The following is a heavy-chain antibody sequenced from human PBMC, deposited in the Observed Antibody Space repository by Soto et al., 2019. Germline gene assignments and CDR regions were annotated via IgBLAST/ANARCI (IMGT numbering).Heavy chain of an antibody. CDR3: AKGAGDRLSLGMDV. Sequence: GSLILSCSASGFSIIGYGMEWVRQAPGKGLEWVALISYDGNNTYYADSVKGRFTISRDNSKDTLFLQMTGLRAEDTAVYYCAKGAGDRLSLGMDVWGQGTTVTVSS. J-gene: IGHJ6*02. D-gene: IGHD1-26*01. V-gene: IGHV3-30*18. CDR1: GFSIIGYG. CDR2: ISYDGNNT.